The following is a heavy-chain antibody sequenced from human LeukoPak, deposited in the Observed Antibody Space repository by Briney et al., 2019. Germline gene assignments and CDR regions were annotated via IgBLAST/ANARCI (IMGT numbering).Heavy chain of an antibody. V-gene: IGHV1-18*01. D-gene: IGHD6-13*01. CDR2: TSAYNGDT. J-gene: IGHJ4*02. CDR1: GYIFSIYG. Sequence: ASVKVSCKAAGYIFSIYGITWVRQASGQGLEWMGWTSAYNGDTHYAQKFQGRVTMTTDTSTNTAYIELRSLTSDDTAVYYCARDPYRSRISAFDHWGQGTLVTVSS. CDR3: ARDPYRSRISAFDH.